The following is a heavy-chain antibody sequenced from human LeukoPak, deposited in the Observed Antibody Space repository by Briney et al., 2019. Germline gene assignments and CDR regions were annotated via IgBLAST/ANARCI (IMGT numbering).Heavy chain of an antibody. CDR2: ITSDGDNT. J-gene: IGHJ4*02. V-gene: IGHV3-64D*06. CDR3: VKGRYGTGWDF. Sequence: GGSLRLSCSASGFSFSTHNMHWVRQAPGKGLEFVSGITSDGDNTDYLDFVKGRFTITRDNSKNTLYLHMTSLRPEDTAVYFCVKGRYGTGWDFWGPGTLVIVSS. D-gene: IGHD3-10*01. CDR1: GFSFSTHN.